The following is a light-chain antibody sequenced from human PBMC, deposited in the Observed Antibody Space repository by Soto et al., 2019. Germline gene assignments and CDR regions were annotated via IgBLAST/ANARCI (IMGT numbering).Light chain of an antibody. CDR2: GAS. V-gene: IGKV3-20*01. CDR1: QSVSSSY. J-gene: IGKJ3*01. Sequence: EIVLTQSPGTLSLSPGERATLSCRASQSVSSSYLAWYQQKPGQDPRLLIYGASSRATGIPDRFSGSGSRTDFTLTISRLEPEDFAMYYCQQYGSSPVFTFGPRTTVHI. CDR3: QQYGSSPVFT.